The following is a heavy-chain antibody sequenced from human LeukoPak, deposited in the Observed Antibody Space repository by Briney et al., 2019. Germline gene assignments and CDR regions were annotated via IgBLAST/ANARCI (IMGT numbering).Heavy chain of an antibody. CDR1: GYTFTSYD. CDR2: MNPNSGNT. D-gene: IGHD3-22*01. J-gene: IGHJ4*02. Sequence: GASVKVSCKASGYTFTSYDINWVRQATGQGLEWMGWMNPNSGNTGYAQKFQGRVTMTRNTSISTAYMELSSPRSEDTAVYYCARGRRDDSSGYLFDYWGQGTLVTVSS. V-gene: IGHV1-8*01. CDR3: ARGRRDDSSGYLFDY.